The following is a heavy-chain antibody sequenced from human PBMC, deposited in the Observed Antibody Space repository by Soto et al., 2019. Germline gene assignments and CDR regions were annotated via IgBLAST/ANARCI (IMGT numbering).Heavy chain of an antibody. Sequence: EVQLVESGGGLVQPGGSLRLSCAASGFTFSNYWMQWVRQGPGKGLVWVSNINPGGATTSYTDSVKGRFTFSRDNARNNFYLQMNNLRVDDTALYFCARELWGSGEHWGQGALVTVSS. D-gene: IGHD2-21*01. CDR1: GFTFSNYW. CDR2: INPGGATT. V-gene: IGHV3-74*01. CDR3: ARELWGSGEH. J-gene: IGHJ4*02.